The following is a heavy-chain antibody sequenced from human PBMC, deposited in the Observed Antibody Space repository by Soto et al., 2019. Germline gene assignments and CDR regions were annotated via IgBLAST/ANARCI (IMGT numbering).Heavy chain of an antibody. D-gene: IGHD6-19*01. CDR3: AKDRGWGSSGWYLICWFDP. V-gene: IGHV3-23*01. CDR1: GFTFSSYA. CDR2: ISGSGGST. Sequence: GGSLRLSCAASGFTFSSYAMSWVRQARGKGLEWVSAISGSGGSTYCADSVKGRFTISRDNSKNTLYLQMNSLRAEDTAVYYCAKDRGWGSSGWYLICWFDPWGQGTLVTVSS. J-gene: IGHJ5*02.